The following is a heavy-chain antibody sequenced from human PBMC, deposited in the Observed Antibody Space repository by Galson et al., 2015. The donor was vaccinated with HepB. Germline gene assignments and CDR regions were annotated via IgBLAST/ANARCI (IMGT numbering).Heavy chain of an antibody. CDR3: ARGGAEGIPSAGPTNWFGP. CDR2: ICPGDSDT. V-gene: IGHV5-51*03. J-gene: IGHJ5*02. D-gene: IGHD6-13*01. CDR1: GYNFPTYW. Sequence: QSGAEVKEPGESLKISCKGSGYNFPTYWIAWVRQMPGKGLEWMGIICPGDSDTRYSPSSQGQVTISADKSISTAYLQWSSLKASDTAMYYCARGGAEGIPSAGPTNWFGPWGQGTQVTVSA.